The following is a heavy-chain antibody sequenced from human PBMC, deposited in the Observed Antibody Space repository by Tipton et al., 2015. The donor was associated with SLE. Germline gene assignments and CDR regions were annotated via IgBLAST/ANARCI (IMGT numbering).Heavy chain of an antibody. CDR3: ARSVTIYLDWFDP. CDR2: IYYSGST. CDR1: GGSISSHY. J-gene: IGHJ5*02. V-gene: IGHV4-59*11. D-gene: IGHD3-3*01. Sequence: TLSLTCTVSGGSISSHYWSWIRQPPGKGLEWIGYIYYSGSTNYNPSLKSRVTISVDTSKNQFSLKLSSVTAADTAVYYCARSVTIYLDWFDPWGQGTLVTVSS.